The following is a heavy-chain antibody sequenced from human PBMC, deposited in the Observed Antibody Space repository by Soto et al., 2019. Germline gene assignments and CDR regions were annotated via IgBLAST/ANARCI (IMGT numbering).Heavy chain of an antibody. V-gene: IGHV3-30-3*01. CDR2: ISYDGSNK. D-gene: IGHD1-26*01. CDR1: GFTFSSYA. CDR3: ARDVHSGSLQYYFDY. J-gene: IGHJ4*02. Sequence: QVQLVESGGGVVQPGRSLRLSCAASGFTFSSYAMHWVRQAPGKGLEWVAVISYDGSNKYYADSVKGRFTISRDNSKNTLYLQMNSLRAEDTAVYYCARDVHSGSLQYYFDYWGQGTLVTVSS.